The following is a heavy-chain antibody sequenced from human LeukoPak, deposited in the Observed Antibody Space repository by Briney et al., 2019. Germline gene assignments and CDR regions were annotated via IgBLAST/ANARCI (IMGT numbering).Heavy chain of an antibody. CDR1: GGSLTSGSYY. D-gene: IGHD3-3*01. Sequence: SETLSLTCTVSGGSLTSGSYYWGWVRQSPGKGLEWIGSFYSGGSTYYKASLKGRLTISVDTSQNHFSLKLTSVTAADTAVYFCARLKRISIFGVIITPFDPWGQGTLVSVSS. CDR3: ARLKRISIFGVIITPFDP. V-gene: IGHV4-39*02. CDR2: FYSGGST. J-gene: IGHJ5*02.